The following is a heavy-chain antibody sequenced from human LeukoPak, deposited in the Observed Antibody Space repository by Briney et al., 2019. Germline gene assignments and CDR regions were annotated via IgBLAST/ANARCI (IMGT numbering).Heavy chain of an antibody. Sequence: PGGSMRLSCAASGFTFSSYSMNWVRQAPGKGLEWVSYISSSSSTIYYADSVKGRFTISRDNAKNSLYLQMNSLRAEDTAVYYCAREGDDYGGHPDFDYWGQGTLVTVSS. CDR2: ISSSSSTI. V-gene: IGHV3-48*01. J-gene: IGHJ4*02. CDR3: AREGDDYGGHPDFDY. D-gene: IGHD4-23*01. CDR1: GFTFSSYS.